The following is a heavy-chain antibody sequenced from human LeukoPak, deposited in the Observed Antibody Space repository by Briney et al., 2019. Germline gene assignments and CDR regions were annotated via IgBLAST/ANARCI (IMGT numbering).Heavy chain of an antibody. J-gene: IGHJ4*02. V-gene: IGHV1-18*01. Sequence: GASVKVSCKASGYTFTSYGISWVRQAPGQGLEWMGWISAYNGNTNYAQKLQGRVTMTTDTSTSTAYMELRSLRSDDTAVYYCARDSYYYGSGSYDGEPFDFWGQGTLVTVSS. CDR3: ARDSYYYGSGSYDGEPFDF. D-gene: IGHD3-10*01. CDR2: ISAYNGNT. CDR1: GYTFTSYG.